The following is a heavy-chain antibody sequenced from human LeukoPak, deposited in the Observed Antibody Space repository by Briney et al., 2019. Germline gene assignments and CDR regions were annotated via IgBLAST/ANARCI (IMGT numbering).Heavy chain of an antibody. Sequence: GRSLRLSCAAAGFTFDEYAMHWVRQAPGEGLGWVSGISWKSGSIGYADSVKGLFTISTDNDNNSLYLQMNSLRAEDPALYYCAKDTGLYYDSSGYPSPGAFDIWGQGTMVPVSS. J-gene: IGHJ3*02. CDR1: GFTFDEYA. CDR3: AKDTGLYYDSSGYPSPGAFDI. CDR2: ISWKSGSI. D-gene: IGHD3-22*01. V-gene: IGHV3-9*01.